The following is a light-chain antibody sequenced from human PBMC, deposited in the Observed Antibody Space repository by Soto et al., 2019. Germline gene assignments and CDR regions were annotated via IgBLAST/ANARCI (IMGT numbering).Light chain of an antibody. CDR1: SSDVGGYNY. CDR3: SSYAGSNNYV. CDR2: EVS. V-gene: IGLV2-8*01. Sequence: QSVLTQPPSASGSPGQSVTISCTGTSSDVGGYNYVSWYQQHSGKAPKLMIYEVSKRPSGVPDRFSGSKSGNTASLTVSGLQAEDEADYYCSSYAGSNNYVFGTGNKVTVL. J-gene: IGLJ1*01.